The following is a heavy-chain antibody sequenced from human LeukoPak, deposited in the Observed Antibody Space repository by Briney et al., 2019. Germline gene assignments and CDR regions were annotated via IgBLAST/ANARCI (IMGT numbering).Heavy chain of an antibody. V-gene: IGHV4-59*08. Sequence: SETLSLTCTFSSDSITSYHWAWVRQSPGKALEWIGYIYYSGSTNYNPSLKSRVTISVDTSKNQFSLKLSSVTAADTAVYYCASHSRWGNWFDPWGQGTLVTVSS. D-gene: IGHD2-2*01. CDR1: SDSITSYH. CDR2: IYYSGST. CDR3: ASHSRWGNWFDP. J-gene: IGHJ5*02.